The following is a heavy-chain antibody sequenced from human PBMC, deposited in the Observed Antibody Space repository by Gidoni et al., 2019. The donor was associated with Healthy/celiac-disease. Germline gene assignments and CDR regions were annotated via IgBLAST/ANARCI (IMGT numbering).Heavy chain of an antibody. Sequence: QVQLVQSGAEVKNPGASVKVSCKASGSTFTGYDMHWVRQAPGQGLDWMGWINPNSGGTNYAQKFQGRVTMTRDTSISTAYMELSRLRSDDTAVYYCATTYYYGSGSYQPWFDPWGQGTLVTVSS. CDR3: ATTYYYGSGSYQPWFDP. V-gene: IGHV1-2*02. CDR1: GSTFTGYD. J-gene: IGHJ5*02. CDR2: INPNSGGT. D-gene: IGHD3-10*01.